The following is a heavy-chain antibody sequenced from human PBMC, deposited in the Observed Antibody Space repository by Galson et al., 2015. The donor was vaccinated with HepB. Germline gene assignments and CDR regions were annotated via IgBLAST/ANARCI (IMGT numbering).Heavy chain of an antibody. V-gene: IGHV3-48*02. CDR1: GFTFSRYS. CDR2: ISRSSGTI. J-gene: IGHJ4*02. Sequence: SLRLSCAASGFTFSRYSMNWVRQAPGKGLEWVAYISRSSGTIKYTDSVKGRFTISRDNAKNSLYLQMNSLRDEDTAIYYCARDCGGDCSPEYYFHYRGQGTLVTVSS. D-gene: IGHD2-21*02. CDR3: ARDCGGDCSPEYYFHY.